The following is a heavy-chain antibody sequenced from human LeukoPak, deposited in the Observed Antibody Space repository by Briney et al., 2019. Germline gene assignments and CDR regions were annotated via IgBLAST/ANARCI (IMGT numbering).Heavy chain of an antibody. J-gene: IGHJ4*02. CDR1: EYSFTSYW. D-gene: IGHD5-12*01. V-gene: IGHV5-51*01. CDR3: AGGLYSGYDQSDY. CDR2: IYPGDSDT. Sequence: GESLKISCKGSEYSFTSYWIGWARQMPGKGLEWMGIIYPGDSDTRYSPSFQGQVTISADKSISTAYLQWSSLKASDTAMYYCAGGLYSGYDQSDYWGQGTLVTVSS.